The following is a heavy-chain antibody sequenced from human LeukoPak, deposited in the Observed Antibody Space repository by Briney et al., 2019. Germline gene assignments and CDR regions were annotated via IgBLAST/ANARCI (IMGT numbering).Heavy chain of an antibody. CDR3: ARGDSGSYYFDY. D-gene: IGHD1-26*01. CDR2: ISSSGGTI. Sequence: GGSLRLSCAASGFTFSSYEMNWVRQDPGKGLEWVSYISSSGGTIYYADSVKGRFTISRDNAKNSLYLQMNSLRAEDTAVYYCARGDSGSYYFDYWGQGTLVTVSS. J-gene: IGHJ4*02. V-gene: IGHV3-48*03. CDR1: GFTFSSYE.